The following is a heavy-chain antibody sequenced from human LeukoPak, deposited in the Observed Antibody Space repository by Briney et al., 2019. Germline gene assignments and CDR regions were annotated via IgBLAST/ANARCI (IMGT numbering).Heavy chain of an antibody. J-gene: IGHJ5*01. CDR2: TRNKANSYTT. CDR3: TRVRGGGILWFDY. V-gene: IGHV3-72*01. CDR1: GFTFSDHY. D-gene: IGHD1-26*01. Sequence: GGSLRLSCAASGFTFSDHYMDWVRQPPGKGPEWVGRTRNKANSYTTDYAASVKGRFTVSRDDSKSSLYLQMTSLKAEDTAVYYCTRVRGGGILWFDYWGQGALVTVSS.